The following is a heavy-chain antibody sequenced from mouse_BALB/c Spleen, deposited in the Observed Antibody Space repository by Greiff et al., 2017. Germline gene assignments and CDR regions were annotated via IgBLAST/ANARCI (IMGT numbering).Heavy chain of an antibody. CDR2: IRNKANGYTT. V-gene: IGHV7-3*02. D-gene: IGHD1-1*01. CDR3: ARDVFYYGSSHWYFDV. CDR1: GFTFTDYY. Sequence: EVMLVESGGGLVQPGGSLRFSCATSGFTFTDYYMSWVRQPPGKALEWLGFIRNKANGYTTEYSASVKGRFTISRDNSQSILYLQMNTLRAEDSATYYCARDVFYYGSSHWYFDVWGAGTTVTVSA. J-gene: IGHJ1*01.